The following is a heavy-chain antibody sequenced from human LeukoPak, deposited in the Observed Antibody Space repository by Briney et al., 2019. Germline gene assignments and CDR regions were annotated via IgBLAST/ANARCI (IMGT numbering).Heavy chain of an antibody. D-gene: IGHD3-10*01. CDR2: ISGSGGST. V-gene: IGHV3-23*01. Sequence: GGSLRLSCAASGFTFSSYAMSCVRQAPGKGLEWVSAISGSGGSTHYADSVKGRFTISRDNSKNTLYLQMNSLRAEDTAVYYCAKALGEWFGELFYDAFDIWGQGTMITVSS. CDR3: AKALGEWFGELFYDAFDI. J-gene: IGHJ3*02. CDR1: GFTFSSYA.